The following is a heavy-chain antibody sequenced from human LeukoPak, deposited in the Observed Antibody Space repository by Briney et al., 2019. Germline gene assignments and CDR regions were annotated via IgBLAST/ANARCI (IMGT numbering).Heavy chain of an antibody. D-gene: IGHD3-22*01. J-gene: IGHJ5*01. CDR3: AKTSGYYDS. CDR2: VWYGGSNK. CDR1: EFTFSSYG. V-gene: IGHV3-33*08. Sequence: PGGSLRLSCAASEFTFSSYGMHWVRQAPSKGLEWVAVVWYGGSNKYYADSVKGRFTISRDNLKNTLYLQMNSLRAEDTAVYYCAKTSGYYDSWGQGTLVTVSS.